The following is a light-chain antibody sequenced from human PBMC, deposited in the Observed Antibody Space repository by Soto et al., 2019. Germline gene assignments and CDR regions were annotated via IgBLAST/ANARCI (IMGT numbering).Light chain of an antibody. J-gene: IGLJ1*01. V-gene: IGLV2-8*01. Sequence: QSLLTQPPPPAGVPGQSVTLSCPGNSRYVGAFNYVSWYQHHPGKAPKFMIYEVDKRPSGVPDRFSGSKSGNTAYLTVSGLQAEDEADYFCSSFVAGSSYVFGTGTKVTVL. CDR2: EVD. CDR1: SRYVGAFNY. CDR3: SSFVAGSSYV.